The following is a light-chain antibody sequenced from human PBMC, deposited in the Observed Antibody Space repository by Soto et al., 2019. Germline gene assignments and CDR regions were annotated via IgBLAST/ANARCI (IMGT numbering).Light chain of an antibody. J-gene: IGLJ2*01. CDR3: CSYAGSNTLI. CDR2: EVN. V-gene: IGLV2-8*01. CDR1: SSDVGIFNY. Sequence: QSALTQPPSASGSPGQSVTISCTGTSSDVGIFNYVSWYQQHPDQAPKLLIFEVNKRPSGVPDRFSASKSGNTASLTVSGLLAEDEADYYCCSYAGSNTLIFGGGTKLTVL.